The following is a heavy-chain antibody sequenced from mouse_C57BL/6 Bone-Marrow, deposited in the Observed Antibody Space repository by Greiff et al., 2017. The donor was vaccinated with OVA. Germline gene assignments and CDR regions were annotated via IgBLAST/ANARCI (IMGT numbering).Heavy chain of an antibody. CDR2: INPGSGGT. Sequence: VKLQQSGAELVRPGTSVKVSCKASGYAFTNYLIEWVKQRPGQGLEWIGVINPGSGGTNYNEKFKGKATLTADKSSSTAYMQLSSLTSEDSAVYFCARNYYGSSYGGFAYWGQGTLVTVSA. V-gene: IGHV1-54*01. CDR1: GYAFTNYL. J-gene: IGHJ3*01. CDR3: ARNYYGSSYGGFAY. D-gene: IGHD1-1*01.